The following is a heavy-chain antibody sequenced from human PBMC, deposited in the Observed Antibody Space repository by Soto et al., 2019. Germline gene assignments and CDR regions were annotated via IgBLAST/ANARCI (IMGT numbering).Heavy chain of an antibody. J-gene: IGHJ4*02. CDR1: GFTFSSYA. CDR3: ARRRKGGEYYFDY. D-gene: IGHD3-16*01. CDR2: ISYDATNK. Sequence: ESGGGVVQPGRSLRLSCEVSGFTFSSYAMHWVRQAPGKGLEWVAIISYDATNKYYADSVKGRFTISRDNSKNTLYLQMNSLRAEDTAVYYCARRRKGGEYYFDYWGQGTLVTVSS. V-gene: IGHV3-30-3*01.